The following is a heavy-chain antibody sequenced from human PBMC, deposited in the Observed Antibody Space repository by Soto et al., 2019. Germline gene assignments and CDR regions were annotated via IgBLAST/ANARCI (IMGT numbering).Heavy chain of an antibody. CDR2: TYITGDT. Sequence: SETLSLTCRVSGDSINTYYWSWIRQSAGKGLEWIGRTYITGDTNYNPSLKSRITMSVDTSKNQLSLQLSSVTAADTAVYYCAREYTETVDGPTPFYFDYWGQGTPVTVSS. D-gene: IGHD6-19*01. J-gene: IGHJ4*02. V-gene: IGHV4-4*07. CDR3: AREYTETVDGPTPFYFDY. CDR1: GDSINTYY.